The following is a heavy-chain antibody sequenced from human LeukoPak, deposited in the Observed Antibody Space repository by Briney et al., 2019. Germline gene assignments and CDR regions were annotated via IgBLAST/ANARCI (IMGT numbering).Heavy chain of an antibody. Sequence: PSETLSLTCTVSGGSISSYNWSWLRHPPRKGLEWIGYIYYSGSSNYNPSLKSRVTISAYTSKNQFSLKLTSVTAADTAVYYCARVAYGDYAVDYWGQGTLVTVSS. CDR1: GGSISSYN. CDR2: IYYSGSS. D-gene: IGHD4-17*01. V-gene: IGHV4-59*01. J-gene: IGHJ4*02. CDR3: ARVAYGDYAVDY.